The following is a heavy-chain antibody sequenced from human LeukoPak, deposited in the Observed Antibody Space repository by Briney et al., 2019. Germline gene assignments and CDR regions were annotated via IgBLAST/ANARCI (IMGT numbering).Heavy chain of an antibody. CDR1: GGSISSSSYY. D-gene: IGHD5-24*01. J-gene: IGHJ4*02. CDR2: IYYSGST. V-gene: IGHV4-39*07. Sequence: SETLSLTCTVSGGSISSSSYYWGWIRQPPGKGLEWIGSIYYSGSTYYNPSLKSRVTISVDTSKSQFSLKLSSVTAADTAVYYCARGAGWLPLVWGQGTLVTVSS. CDR3: ARGAGWLPLV.